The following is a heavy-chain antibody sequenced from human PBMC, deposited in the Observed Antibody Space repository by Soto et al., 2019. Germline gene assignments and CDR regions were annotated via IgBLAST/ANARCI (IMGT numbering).Heavy chain of an antibody. V-gene: IGHV3-23*01. CDR3: AKEESSSLLHWFDP. Sequence: EVQLLESGGGLVQPGGSLRLSCAASGFTFSSYAMSWVRQAPGKGLEWVSAISGSGGSTYYPDSVKGRFTISRDNSKNTLYRQRNSMRAEDTAVYYCAKEESSSLLHWFDPWGKGTLVTVSS. CDR1: GFTFSSYA. CDR2: ISGSGGST. D-gene: IGHD6-13*01. J-gene: IGHJ5*02.